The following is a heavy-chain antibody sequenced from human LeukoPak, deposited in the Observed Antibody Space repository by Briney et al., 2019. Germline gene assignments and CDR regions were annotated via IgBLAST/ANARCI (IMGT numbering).Heavy chain of an antibody. Sequence: GGSLRPSCAASGFTFNKDGMHWVRQAPGKGLEWVTFIGYDGNTKYYADSVRGRFTISRDNLKNTLYLQMNSLRPEDAAVYYCAKDRSTNWSLDYWGQGTLVIVSS. J-gene: IGHJ4*02. CDR3: AKDRSTNWSLDY. D-gene: IGHD6-13*01. CDR1: GFTFNKDG. V-gene: IGHV3-30*02. CDR2: IGYDGNTK.